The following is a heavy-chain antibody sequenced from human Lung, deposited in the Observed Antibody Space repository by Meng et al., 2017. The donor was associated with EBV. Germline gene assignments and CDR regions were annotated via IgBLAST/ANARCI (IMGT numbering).Heavy chain of an antibody. D-gene: IGHD5-18*01. CDR1: GGCFSGYY. CDR3: ARAVDTGYFDY. V-gene: IGHV4-34*01. J-gene: IGHJ4*02. CDR2: INHSGST. Sequence: QVQLQQWGAGLLKPSETLSLTCAVYGGCFSGYYWSWIRQPPGKGLEWIGEINHSGSTNYNPSLKSRVTISVDTSKNQFSLKLSSVTAADTAVYYCARAVDTGYFDYWGQGTLVTVSS.